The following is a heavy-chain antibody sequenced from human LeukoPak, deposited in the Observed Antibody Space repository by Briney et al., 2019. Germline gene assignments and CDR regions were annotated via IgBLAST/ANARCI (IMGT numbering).Heavy chain of an antibody. V-gene: IGHV3-23*01. CDR1: GFTFSSYA. CDR3: AKDIATASH. CDR2: ISGSGGST. D-gene: IGHD6-13*01. Sequence: GGSLRLSCAASGFTFSSYAMTWVRQAPWKRLEWVSTISGSGGSTYYADSVKGRFTISRDNSKNTLYLQMNSLRAEDTAVYYCAKDIATASHWGQGTLVTVSS. J-gene: IGHJ4*02.